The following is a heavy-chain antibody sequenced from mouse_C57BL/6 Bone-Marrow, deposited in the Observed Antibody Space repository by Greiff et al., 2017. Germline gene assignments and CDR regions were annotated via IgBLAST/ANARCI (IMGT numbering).Heavy chain of an antibody. V-gene: IGHV1-52*01. CDR2: IDPSDSET. D-gene: IGHD2-2*01. CDR3: ARGSYYGYGFAY. CDR1: GYTFTSYW. Sequence: LQQPGAELVRPGSSVKLSCKASGYTFTSYWMHWVKQRPIQGLEWIGNIDPSDSETHYHQTFKDKATLTVDKSSSTAYMQLSSLTSEDSAVYYFARGSYYGYGFAYWGQGTLVTVSA. J-gene: IGHJ3*01.